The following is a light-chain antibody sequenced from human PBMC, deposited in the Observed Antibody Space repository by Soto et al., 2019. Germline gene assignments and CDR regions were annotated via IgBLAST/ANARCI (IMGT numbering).Light chain of an antibody. V-gene: IGLV2-8*01. J-gene: IGLJ2*01. CDR1: SSDVGGYNY. CDR2: EVN. Sequence: QSALTQPPSASGSPGQSVAISCTGTSSDVGGYNYVSWYQQHPGKAPKLIIYEVNKRPSGVPDRFSGSKSGNTASLPVSGLQGEDEADYYCRSYAASNTLLFGGGTKVTVL. CDR3: RSYAASNTLL.